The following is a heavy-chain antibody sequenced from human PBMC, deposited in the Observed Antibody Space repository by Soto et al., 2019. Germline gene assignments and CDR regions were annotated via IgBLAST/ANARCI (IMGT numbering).Heavy chain of an antibody. CDR1: GYTFTGYY. CDR2: INPNRCGT. CDR3: ARTSSGYYASDAFDI. Sequence: ASVKVSCKASGYTFTGYYMHWVRQAPGQGLEWMGWINPNRCGTNYAQKFQGWVTMTRDTSISTAYMELSRLGSDDTAVYYCARTSSGYYASDAFDIWGQGTMVTVSS. J-gene: IGHJ3*02. D-gene: IGHD3-22*01. V-gene: IGHV1-2*04.